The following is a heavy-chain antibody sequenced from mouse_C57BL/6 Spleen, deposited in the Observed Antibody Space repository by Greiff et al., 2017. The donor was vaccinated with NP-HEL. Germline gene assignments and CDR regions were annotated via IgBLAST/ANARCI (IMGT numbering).Heavy chain of an antibody. D-gene: IGHD1-1*01. Sequence: EVQGVESGGGLVQPKGSLKLSCAASGFSFNTYAMNWVRQAPGKGLEWVARIRSKSNNYATYYADSVKDRFTISRDDSESMLYLQMNNLKTEDTAMYYCVRHEDYYGSSYFAYWGQGTLVTVSA. CDR1: GFSFNTYA. CDR2: IRSKSNNYAT. CDR3: VRHEDYYGSSYFAY. V-gene: IGHV10-1*01. J-gene: IGHJ3*01.